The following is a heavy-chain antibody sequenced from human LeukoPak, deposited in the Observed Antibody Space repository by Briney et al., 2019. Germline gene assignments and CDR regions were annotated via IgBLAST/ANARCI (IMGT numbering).Heavy chain of an antibody. CDR1: GFTFSSYS. J-gene: IGHJ4*02. D-gene: IGHD4-17*01. Sequence: GGSLRLSCAASGFTFSSYSKNWVRQAPGKGLEWVSSISSSSSYIYYADPVKGRFTISRDNAKNSLYLQMNSLRAEDTAVYYCARFGLTGDYLYWGQGTLVTVSS. V-gene: IGHV3-21*01. CDR3: ARFGLTGDYLY. CDR2: ISSSSSYI.